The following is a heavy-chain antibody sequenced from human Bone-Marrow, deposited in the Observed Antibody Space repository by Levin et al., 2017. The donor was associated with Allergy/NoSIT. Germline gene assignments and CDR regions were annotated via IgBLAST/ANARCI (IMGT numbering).Heavy chain of an antibody. CDR1: GGSFSGYY. J-gene: IGHJ4*02. CDR2: INHSGST. D-gene: IGHD1-26*01. Sequence: SETLSLTCAVYGGSFSGYYWSWIRQPPGKGLEWIGEINHSGSTNYNPSLKSRVTISVDTSKNQFSLKLSSVTAADTAVYYCAREVKSVGATTFDYWGQGTLVTVSS. V-gene: IGHV4-34*01. CDR3: AREVKSVGATTFDY.